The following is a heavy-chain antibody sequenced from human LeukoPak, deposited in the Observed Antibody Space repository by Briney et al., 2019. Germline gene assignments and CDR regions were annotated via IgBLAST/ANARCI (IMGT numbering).Heavy chain of an antibody. V-gene: IGHV4-59*01. D-gene: IGHD6-6*01. CDR3: ARGGAARLHFQN. CDR1: GGSISTYY. Sequence: SETLSLTCTVSGGSISTYYWNWIRQPPGKGLERIGYIYHSGSTNYNPSLQSRVNISVDTSKNQFSLNLNSVTAADTAVYYCARGGAARLHFQNWGQGTLVTVSS. CDR2: IYHSGST. J-gene: IGHJ1*01.